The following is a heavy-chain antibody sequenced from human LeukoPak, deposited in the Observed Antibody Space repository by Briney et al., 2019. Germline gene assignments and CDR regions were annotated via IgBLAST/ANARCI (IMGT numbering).Heavy chain of an antibody. D-gene: IGHD3-16*01. Sequence: GGSLRLSCAASGFTFSSYAMSWVRQAAGEGLEWVSAISGSGGITYYADSVKGRFIISRDNSKNTLYLQMNSLRAENTAVYYCAKGQDSHAYTPQYWGQGTLVTVSS. CDR3: AKGQDSHAYTPQY. CDR1: GFTFSSYA. V-gene: IGHV3-23*01. J-gene: IGHJ4*02. CDR2: ISGSGGIT.